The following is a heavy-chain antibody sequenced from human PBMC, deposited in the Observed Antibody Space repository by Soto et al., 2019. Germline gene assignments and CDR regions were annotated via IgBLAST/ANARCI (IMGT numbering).Heavy chain of an antibody. CDR2: LYYSGST. D-gene: IGHD4-17*01. Sequence: SETLSLTCTVSGGSVSSGSYYWSWLRQPPGKGLEWIGYLYYSGSTNYNPSLKSRVTISVDTSKNQFSLKLSSVTAADTAVYYCARDDYGGNTGYGIDVWGQGTTVTVSS. J-gene: IGHJ6*02. CDR3: ARDDYGGNTGYGIDV. V-gene: IGHV4-61*01. CDR1: GGSVSSGSYY.